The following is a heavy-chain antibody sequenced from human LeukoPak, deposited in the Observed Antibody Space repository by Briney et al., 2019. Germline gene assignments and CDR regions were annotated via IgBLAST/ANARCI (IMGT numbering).Heavy chain of an antibody. J-gene: IGHJ4*02. CDR1: GFTFGNYW. D-gene: IGHD2-15*01. CDR3: VRAPVSLVGSPYFEH. V-gene: IGHV3-7*01. Sequence: GGSLRLSCAASGFTFGNYWMSWVRQAPGKGLEWVANIKQDGSERYHVDSVKGRFTISRDNAKNSLYLQMNSLRAADTAVYYSVRAPVSLVGSPYFEHSGQGTLVTVSS. CDR2: IKQDGSER.